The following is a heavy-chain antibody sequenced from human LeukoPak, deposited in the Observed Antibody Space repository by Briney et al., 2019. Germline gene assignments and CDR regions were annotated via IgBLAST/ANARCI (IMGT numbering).Heavy chain of an antibody. CDR2: ISAYNGNT. J-gene: IGHJ5*02. CDR3: ARDGRGSRSSWFDP. CDR1: GGTFSSYA. V-gene: IGHV1-18*01. D-gene: IGHD3-10*01. Sequence: ASVKVSCKASGGTFSSYAISWVRQAPGQGLEWMGWISAYNGNTNYAQKLQGRVTMTTDTSTSTAYMELRSLRSDDTAVYYCARDGRGSRSSWFDPWGQGTLVIVSS.